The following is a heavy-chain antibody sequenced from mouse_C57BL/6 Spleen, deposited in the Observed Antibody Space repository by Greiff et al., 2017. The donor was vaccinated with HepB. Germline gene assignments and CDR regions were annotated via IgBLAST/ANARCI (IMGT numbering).Heavy chain of an antibody. J-gene: IGHJ3*01. D-gene: IGHD1-1*01. V-gene: IGHV5-6*01. CDR3: ARHGDYYGSSYGFAY. CDR2: ISSGGSYT. CDR1: GFTFSSYG. Sequence: QLQQSGGDLVKPGGSLKLSCAASGFTFSSYGMSWVRQTPDKRLEWVATISSGGSYTYYPDSVKGRFTISRDNAKNTLYLQMSSLKSEDTAMYYCARHGDYYGSSYGFAYWGQGTLVTVSA.